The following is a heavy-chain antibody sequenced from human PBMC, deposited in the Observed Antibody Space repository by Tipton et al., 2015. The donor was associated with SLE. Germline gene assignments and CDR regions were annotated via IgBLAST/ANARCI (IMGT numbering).Heavy chain of an antibody. CDR2: INHSGST. V-gene: IGHV4-34*01. CDR3: ARALWKGGDY. J-gene: IGHJ4*02. CDR1: GGSFSGHY. D-gene: IGHD1-1*01. Sequence: TLSLTCAVYGGSFSGHYWSWIRQPPGKGLEWIGEINHSGSTNHNPSLKSRVTISVDTSKNQLSLKLSAVTAADTAVYYCARALWKGGDYWGQGTLVTVSS.